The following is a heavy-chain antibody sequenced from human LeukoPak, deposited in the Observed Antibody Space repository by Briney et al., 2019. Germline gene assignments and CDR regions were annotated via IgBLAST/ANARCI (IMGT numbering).Heavy chain of an antibody. CDR3: AKDRFYGDYVRDFDY. CDR1: GFTFSSYG. CDR2: ISGSGGST. V-gene: IGHV3-23*01. D-gene: IGHD4-17*01. Sequence: PGGSLRLSCAASGFTFSSYGMSWVRQAPGKGLEWVSAISGSGGSTYYADSVKGRFTISRDNSKNTLYLQMNSLRAEDTAVYYCAKDRFYGDYVRDFDYWGQGTLVTVSS. J-gene: IGHJ4*02.